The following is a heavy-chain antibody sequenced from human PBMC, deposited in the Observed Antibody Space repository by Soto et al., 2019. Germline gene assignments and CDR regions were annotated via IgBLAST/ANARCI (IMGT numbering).Heavy chain of an antibody. Sequence: GASVKVSCKASGGTFSSYTISWVRQAPGQGLEWMGRIIPILGIANYAQKFQGRVTITADKSTSTAYMELSSLRSEDTAVYYCARSPPITYYMDVWGKGTTVTVSS. CDR3: ARSPPITYYMDV. J-gene: IGHJ6*03. CDR1: GGTFSSYT. CDR2: IIPILGIA. D-gene: IGHD3-3*01. V-gene: IGHV1-69*02.